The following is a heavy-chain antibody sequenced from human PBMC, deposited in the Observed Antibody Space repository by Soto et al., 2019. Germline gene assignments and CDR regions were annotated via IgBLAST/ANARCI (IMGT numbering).Heavy chain of an antibody. V-gene: IGHV3-30*18. CDR2: ISFDGKIK. Sequence: PGWSLRLACVSSVFAFIDHGMQWVRQAPGKGLEWVAHISFDGKIKFYVDSVKGRFTISRDNSKSTLYLQMNSLRPEDTAVYYCTKDEAEYYGDYTHYYFGMDFWGQGTTVTVSS. J-gene: IGHJ6*02. CDR3: TKDEAEYYGDYTHYYFGMDF. D-gene: IGHD4-17*01. CDR1: VFAFIDHG.